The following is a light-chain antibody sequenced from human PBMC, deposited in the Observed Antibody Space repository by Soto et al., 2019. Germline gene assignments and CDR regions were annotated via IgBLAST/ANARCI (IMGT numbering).Light chain of an antibody. Sequence: EIVMTQSPATLSVSRGQRATLSXRASQSVIKKLPPCHQRTGHXPRIIXXSPXTRGTGIPARFIGSGSGREFTLTTSSLQSEDFAVYYCHQYNQWLTWTFGQGTKVDIK. CDR3: HQYNQWLTWT. V-gene: IGKV3-15*01. CDR2: SPX. J-gene: IGKJ1*01. CDR1: QSVIKK.